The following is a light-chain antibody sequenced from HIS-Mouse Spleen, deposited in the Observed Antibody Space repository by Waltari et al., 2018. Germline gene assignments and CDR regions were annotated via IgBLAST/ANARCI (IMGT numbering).Light chain of an antibody. CDR1: SSDVGGYDY. J-gene: IGLJ2*01. Sequence: QSALTQPRSVSGSPGQSVTISCTGASSDVGGYDYVSLYPQHPGKAPKLLIYEVSKRPSGVPDRFSGSKSGNTASLTISGLQAEDEADYYCCSYAGSYTLVFGGWTKLTVL. V-gene: IGLV2-11*01. CDR3: CSYAGSYTLV. CDR2: EVS.